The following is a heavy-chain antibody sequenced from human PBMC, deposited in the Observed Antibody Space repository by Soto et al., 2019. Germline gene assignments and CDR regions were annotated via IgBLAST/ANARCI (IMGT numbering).Heavy chain of an antibody. D-gene: IGHD2-21*01. CDR1: GGSISSGGYY. Sequence: QVQLQESGPGLVKPSETLSLTCTVSGGSISSGGYYCAWIRQHPGKGLEWIGYTHYSGGTYYNPSLKSRVTISVDTSENQFSLKLRSVTAADTAVYYCARAIGDSHFEYWGQGTLVTVSS. V-gene: IGHV4-31*03. J-gene: IGHJ4*02. CDR2: THYSGGT. CDR3: ARAIGDSHFEY.